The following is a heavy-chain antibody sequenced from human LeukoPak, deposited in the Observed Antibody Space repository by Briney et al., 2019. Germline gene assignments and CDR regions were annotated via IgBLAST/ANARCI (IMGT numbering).Heavy chain of an antibody. CDR1: GFTFSSYA. Sequence: PGGSLRLSCAASGFTFSSYAMHWVRQAPGKGLEYVSAISSNGCSTYYANSVKGRFTISRDNSKNTLYLQMGSLRAEDMAVYYCARGEWELPHFDYWGQGTLVTVSS. J-gene: IGHJ4*02. D-gene: IGHD1-26*01. CDR3: ARGEWELPHFDY. V-gene: IGHV3-64*01. CDR2: ISSNGCST.